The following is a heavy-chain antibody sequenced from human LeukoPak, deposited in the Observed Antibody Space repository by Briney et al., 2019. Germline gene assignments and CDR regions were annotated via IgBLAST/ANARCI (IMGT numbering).Heavy chain of an antibody. Sequence: KPGGSLRLSCAAAGFTFSNAWMSWVRQAPGKGLEWVGRIKSKTDGGTTDYAAPVKGRFTISRDDSKNTLYLQMDSLKTEDTAVYYCTTDGFYYDTGRYWGQGTLVTVSS. CDR3: TTDGFYYDTGRY. D-gene: IGHD3-10*01. CDR2: IKSKTDGGTT. V-gene: IGHV3-15*01. CDR1: GFTFSNAW. J-gene: IGHJ4*02.